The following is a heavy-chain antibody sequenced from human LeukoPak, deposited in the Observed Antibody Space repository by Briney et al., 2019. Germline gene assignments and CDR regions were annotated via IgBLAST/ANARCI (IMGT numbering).Heavy chain of an antibody. D-gene: IGHD3/OR15-3a*01. CDR1: GFTFSNYA. Sequence: GGSLRLSCAASGFTFSNYAMSWVRQAPGKGLEWVGHIKNKTDGGTSDYSAPVKGRFTISRDDSKMTLFLQMNSLKTEDTAVYFCTTIFRRANLDNWGQGTLVTVSS. J-gene: IGHJ4*02. CDR3: TTIFRRANLDN. V-gene: IGHV3-15*01. CDR2: IKNKTDGGTS.